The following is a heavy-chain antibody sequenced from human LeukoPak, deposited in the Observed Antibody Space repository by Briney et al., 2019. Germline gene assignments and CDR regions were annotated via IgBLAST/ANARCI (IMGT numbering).Heavy chain of an antibody. J-gene: IGHJ4*02. Sequence: PGGSLRLSCAASGFTFSSYAMSWVRQAPGKGLEWVSAISDSGGSTYYADSVKGRFTISRDNSKSTLFLQMNSLRAEDTAVYYCAKDPRVGSRVATPCHWGQGTLVTVSS. V-gene: IGHV3-23*01. CDR3: AKDPRVGSRVATPCH. CDR1: GFTFSSYA. CDR2: ISDSGGST. D-gene: IGHD5-24*01.